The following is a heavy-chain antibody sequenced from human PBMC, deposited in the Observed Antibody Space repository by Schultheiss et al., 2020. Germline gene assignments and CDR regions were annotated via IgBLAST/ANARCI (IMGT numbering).Heavy chain of an antibody. CDR3: AAYSSGYYYDWFDP. D-gene: IGHD3-22*01. V-gene: IGHV4-61*01. CDR2: IYYSGST. J-gene: IGHJ5*02. Sequence: SETLSHTCTVSGGSVSSGSYYWSWIRQPPGKGLEWIGYIYYSGSTNYNPSLKSRVTISVDTSKNQFSLKLSSVTAADTAVYYCAAYSSGYYYDWFDPWGQGTLVTVAS. CDR1: GGSVSSGSYY.